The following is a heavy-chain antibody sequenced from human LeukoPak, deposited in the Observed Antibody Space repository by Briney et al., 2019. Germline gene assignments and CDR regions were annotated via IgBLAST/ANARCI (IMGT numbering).Heavy chain of an antibody. J-gene: IGHJ4*02. V-gene: IGHV4-38-2*01. CDR3: ARHPIGTAMVSYFDY. CDR1: GYSISSGYY. D-gene: IGHD5-18*01. CDR2: ISHSGSA. Sequence: SETLSLTCAVYGYSISSGYYWGWSRQPPGQGLEWIGTISHSGSAYYNPSLKSRVTISLDTSKNQFSLRLSSVTAADTAVYYCARHPIGTAMVSYFDYWGQGTLVTVSS.